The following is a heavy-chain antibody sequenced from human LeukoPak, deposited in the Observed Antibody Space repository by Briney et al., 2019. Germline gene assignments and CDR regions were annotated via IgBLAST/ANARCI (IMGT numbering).Heavy chain of an antibody. CDR3: AKRYSTSLAFDI. V-gene: IGHV3-48*03. Sequence: GGSLRLSCAASGFTFSSYEMNWVRRAPGKGLEWVSYISSSGSTIYYADSVKGRFTISRDNAKNSLYLQMNSLRAEDTAVYYCAKRYSTSLAFDIWGQGTMVSVSS. CDR1: GFTFSSYE. CDR2: ISSSGSTI. D-gene: IGHD6-13*01. J-gene: IGHJ3*02.